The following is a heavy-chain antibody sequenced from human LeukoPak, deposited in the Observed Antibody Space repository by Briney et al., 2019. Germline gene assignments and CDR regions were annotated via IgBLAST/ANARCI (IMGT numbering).Heavy chain of an antibody. V-gene: IGHV3-33*01. D-gene: IGHD6-13*01. Sequence: GGSLRLSCAASGFTFSSYGMHWVRQAPGKGLEWAAVIWYDGSDKYYADSVKGRFTISRDNSKNTLYLQMNSLRAEDTAVYYCARDSVVAAAGPYYYYYGMDVWGQGTTVTVSS. CDR2: IWYDGSDK. CDR1: GFTFSSYG. J-gene: IGHJ6*02. CDR3: ARDSVVAAAGPYYYYYGMDV.